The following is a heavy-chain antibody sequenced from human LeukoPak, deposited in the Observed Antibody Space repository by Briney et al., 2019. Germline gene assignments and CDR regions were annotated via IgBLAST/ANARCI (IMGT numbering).Heavy chain of an antibody. D-gene: IGHD5-24*01. V-gene: IGHV3-21*01. CDR2: ISSSSSYI. J-gene: IGHJ6*03. CDR1: GFTFSSYS. CDR3: ARDPGDGYNDFYYMDV. Sequence: GGSLRRSCAASGFTFSSYSMNWVGQAPGKGLEWVSSISSSSSYIYYADSVKGRSTISRDNAKNSLYLQMNSLRAEDTAVYYCARDPGDGYNDFYYMDVWGKGTTVTVSS.